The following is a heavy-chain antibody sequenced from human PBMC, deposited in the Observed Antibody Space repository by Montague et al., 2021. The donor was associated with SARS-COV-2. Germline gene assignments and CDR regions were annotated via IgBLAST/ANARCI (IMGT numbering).Heavy chain of an antibody. CDR1: GFTFSSYW. Sequence: SLRLSCAASGFTFSSYWMSWVRQAPGKGLEWVSYIKKDGNEKYYVDSVKGRFTISRDNAKNSLYLQMNSLRAEDTAVYYCARDEVAAAGGYYYYGMDVWGQGTTVTVSS. D-gene: IGHD6-13*01. J-gene: IGHJ6*02. CDR2: IKKDGNEK. V-gene: IGHV3-7*01. CDR3: ARDEVAAAGGYYYYGMDV.